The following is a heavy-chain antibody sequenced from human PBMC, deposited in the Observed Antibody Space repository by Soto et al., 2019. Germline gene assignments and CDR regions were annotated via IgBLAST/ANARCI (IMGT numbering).Heavy chain of an antibody. CDR3: ARGPSIVLRFLEWFHNWFDP. Sequence: SETLSLTCAVYGGSFSGYYWSWIRQPPGKWLEWIGEINHSGSTNYNPTLKSRVTISVDTSKNQFSLKLSSVTAADTAVYYCARGPSIVLRFLEWFHNWFDPWGQGTLVTVSS. V-gene: IGHV4-34*01. D-gene: IGHD3-3*01. CDR2: INHSGST. J-gene: IGHJ5*02. CDR1: GGSFSGYY.